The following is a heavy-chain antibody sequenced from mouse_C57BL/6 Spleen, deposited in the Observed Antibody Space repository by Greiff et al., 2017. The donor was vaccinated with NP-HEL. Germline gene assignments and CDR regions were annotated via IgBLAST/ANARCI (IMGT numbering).Heavy chain of an antibody. Sequence: DVQLVESGGGLVQPGGSLSLSCAASGFTFTDYYMSWVRQPPGKALEWLGFIRNKANGYTTEYSASVKGRFTISRDNSQSILYLQMNALRAEDSATYYCARYGLYYAMDYWGQGTSVTVSS. CDR3: ARYGLYYAMDY. V-gene: IGHV7-3*01. CDR2: IRNKANGYTT. J-gene: IGHJ4*01. CDR1: GFTFTDYY. D-gene: IGHD6-1*01.